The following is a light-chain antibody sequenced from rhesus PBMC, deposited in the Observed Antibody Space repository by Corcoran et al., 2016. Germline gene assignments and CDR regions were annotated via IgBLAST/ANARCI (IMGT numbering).Light chain of an antibody. V-gene: IGKV1-69*01. CDR3: QQHDNSPRT. CDR1: QGISNW. Sequence: DIQMTQSPSSLSASVGDRVTVTCRASQGISNWLAWYQQKPGKAPKHLNYRASNLETGVPSRFSGSGSGTDFTLTISSLQPEDVATYYCQQHDNSPRTFGQGTKVEIK. CDR2: RAS. J-gene: IGKJ1*01.